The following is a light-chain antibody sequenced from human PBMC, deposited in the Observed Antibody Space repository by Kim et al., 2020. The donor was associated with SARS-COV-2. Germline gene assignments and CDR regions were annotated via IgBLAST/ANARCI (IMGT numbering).Light chain of an antibody. CDR1: SSNVGRNT. Sequence: GQRVTISCSGRSSNVGRNTVNWYQHRPGTAPKLRIYSNTQRPSGVPDRFSGSKSGTSASLAISGLQSEDEADYYCAAWDDSLSGWVFGGGTKLTVL. J-gene: IGLJ3*02. V-gene: IGLV1-44*01. CDR2: SNT. CDR3: AAWDDSLSGWV.